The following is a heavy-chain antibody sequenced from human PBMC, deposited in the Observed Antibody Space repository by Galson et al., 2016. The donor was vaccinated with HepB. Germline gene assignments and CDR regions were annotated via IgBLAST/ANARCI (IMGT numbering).Heavy chain of an antibody. CDR2: VSYTGST. V-gene: IGHV4-39*01. Sequence: SETLSLTCTVSGDSFSSDAYYWGWIRQPPGKGLEWIGSVSYTGSTSYNPSLGSRVFISIAMSENQFSLKLNSVTAADTAVYYCARILWRFSSLWYFDYWGQGSLVIVSS. D-gene: IGHD6-13*01. CDR3: ARILWRFSSLWYFDY. CDR1: GDSFSSDAYY. J-gene: IGHJ4*02.